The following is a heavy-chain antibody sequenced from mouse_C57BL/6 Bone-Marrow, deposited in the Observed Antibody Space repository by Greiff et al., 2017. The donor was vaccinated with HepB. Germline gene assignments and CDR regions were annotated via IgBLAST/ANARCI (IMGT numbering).Heavy chain of an antibody. V-gene: IGHV5-6*01. CDR2: ISSGGSYT. CDR3: ARRISNYVGFAY. Sequence: EVHLVESGGDLVKPGGSLKLSCAASGFTFSSYGMSWVRQTPDKRLEWVATISSGGSYTYYPDSVKGRFTISRDNAKNTLYLQMSSLKSEDTAMYYCARRISNYVGFAYWGQGTLVTVSA. D-gene: IGHD2-5*01. CDR1: GFTFSSYG. J-gene: IGHJ3*01.